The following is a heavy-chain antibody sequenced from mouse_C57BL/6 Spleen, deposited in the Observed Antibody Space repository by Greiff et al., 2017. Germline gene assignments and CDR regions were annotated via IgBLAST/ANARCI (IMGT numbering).Heavy chain of an antibody. CDR3: ARWGTRGYYFDY. D-gene: IGHD3-3*01. Sequence: QVQLQQPGAELVKPGASVKLYCKASGYTFTSYWMQWVKQRPGQGLEWIGEIDPSDSYTNYNQKFKGKATLTVDTSSSTAYMQLSSLTSEDSAVYYCARWGTRGYYFDYWGQGTTLTVSS. CDR2: IDPSDSYT. CDR1: GYTFTSYW. J-gene: IGHJ2*01. V-gene: IGHV1-50*01.